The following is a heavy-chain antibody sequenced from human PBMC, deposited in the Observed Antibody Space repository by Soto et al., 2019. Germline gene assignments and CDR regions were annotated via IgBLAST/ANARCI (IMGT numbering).Heavy chain of an antibody. CDR2: ISSSSSTI. J-gene: IGHJ4*01. V-gene: IGHV3-48*02. CDR1: EFTFRSYN. Sequence: DVQLVESGGGLVQPGGSMRLSCAASEFTFRSYNMNWVRQAPGKGLDWLSYISSSSSTIYYADSVKGRFTISRDNAKNSLYLQMNSLRDDDTAIYYCARGGTIAVTTIGDYWGQGTLVTVSS. D-gene: IGHD5-12*01. CDR3: ARGGTIAVTTIGDY.